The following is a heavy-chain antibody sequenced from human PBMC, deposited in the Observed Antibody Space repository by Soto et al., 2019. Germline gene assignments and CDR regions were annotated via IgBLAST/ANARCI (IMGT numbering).Heavy chain of an antibody. Sequence: GGSLRLSCAASGFTFSSYGMHWVRQAPGKGLEWVAVISYDGSNKYYADSVKGRFTISRDNSKNTLYLQMNSLRAEDTAVYYCAKDRVDWPYCFDYWGQGTLVTVSS. D-gene: IGHD3-9*01. CDR3: AKDRVDWPYCFDY. CDR2: ISYDGSNK. CDR1: GFTFSSYG. J-gene: IGHJ4*02. V-gene: IGHV3-30*18.